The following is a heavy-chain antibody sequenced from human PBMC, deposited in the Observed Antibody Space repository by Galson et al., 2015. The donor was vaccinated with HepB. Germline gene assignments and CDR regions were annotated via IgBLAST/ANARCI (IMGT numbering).Heavy chain of an antibody. V-gene: IGHV1-69*06. D-gene: IGHD3-10*01. J-gene: IGHJ3*02. CDR1: GGTFSRYA. Sequence: SVKDSCKASGGTFSRYAINWVRQAPGQGLEWMGGIVPIFGKANYAQKFQDRVTITADKSTSTVNMELSSLRSDDTAVYYCASRRPYIPLGPIRELFPVVEPPDIWGRGTMVTVSS. CDR2: IVPIFGKA. CDR3: ASRRPYIPLGPIRELFPVVEPPDI.